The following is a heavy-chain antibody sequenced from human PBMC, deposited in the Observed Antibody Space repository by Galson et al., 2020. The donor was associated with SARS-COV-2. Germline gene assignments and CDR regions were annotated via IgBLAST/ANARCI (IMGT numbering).Heavy chain of an antibody. D-gene: IGHD2-2*01. V-gene: IGHV3-20*04. CDR2: INYNSLTA. CDR1: GFIFHNHE. J-gene: IGHJ4*02. Sequence: GGSLRLSCVTSGFIFHNHEMTWVRQVPGKGLEWVFGINYNSLTAYYAESVKGRFTISRDNAKKSLYLDMNSLRPEDTAIYYCARGYDADFWGQGTLVTVSS. CDR3: ARGYDADF.